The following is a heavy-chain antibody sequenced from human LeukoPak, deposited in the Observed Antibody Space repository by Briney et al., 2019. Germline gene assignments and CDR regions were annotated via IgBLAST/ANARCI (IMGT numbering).Heavy chain of an antibody. D-gene: IGHD5-12*01. Sequence: PGGSLRLSCAASGFTFSSYAMHWVRQAPGKGLEWVAVISYDGSNKYYADSVKGRFTISRDNSKNTLYLQMNSLRAEDTAVYYCARANSGYDLVVDYWGQGTLVTVSS. CDR2: ISYDGSNK. J-gene: IGHJ4*02. CDR3: ARANSGYDLVVDY. V-gene: IGHV3-30-3*01. CDR1: GFTFSSYA.